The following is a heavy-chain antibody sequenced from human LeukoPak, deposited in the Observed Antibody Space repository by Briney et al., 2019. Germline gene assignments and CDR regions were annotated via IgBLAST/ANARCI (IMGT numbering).Heavy chain of an antibody. Sequence: PGGSLRLSCASSGFTFSSYGMHWVRPAPGKGLEWVAFIRYDGSNKYYADSVKGRFTISRDNAKNSLYLQMNSLRAEDTALYHCARSYGSGSYNGWFDPWGQGTLVTVSS. J-gene: IGHJ5*02. V-gene: IGHV3-30*02. CDR1: GFTFSSYG. CDR2: IRYDGSNK. D-gene: IGHD3-10*01. CDR3: ARSYGSGSYNGWFDP.